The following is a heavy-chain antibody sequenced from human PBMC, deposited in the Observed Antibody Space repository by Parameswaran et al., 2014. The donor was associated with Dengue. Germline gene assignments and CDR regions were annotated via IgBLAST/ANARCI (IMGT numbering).Heavy chain of an antibody. CDR2: ISSSSSTI. CDR3: ARGRGGVTIPDHAEYFQH. D-gene: IGHD3-16*01. Sequence: WIRQPPGKGLEWVSYISSSSSTIYYADSVKGRFTISRDNAKNSLYLQMNSLRAEDTAVYYCARGRGGVTIPDHAEYFQHWGQGTLVTVSS. V-gene: IGHV3-48*01. J-gene: IGHJ1*01.